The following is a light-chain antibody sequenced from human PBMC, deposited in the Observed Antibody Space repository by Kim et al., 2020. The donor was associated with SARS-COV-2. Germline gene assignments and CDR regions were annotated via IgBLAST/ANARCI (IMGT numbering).Light chain of an antibody. CDR1: QSVLYSSNNKNY. J-gene: IGKJ2*01. V-gene: IGKV4-1*01. CDR2: LAS. Sequence: RATINCKSSQSVLYSSNNKNYLAWYQQKPGQPPKLLIYLASTRESGVPDRFSGSGSGTDFTLTISSLQAEDVAVYYCQQYYSTPYTFGQGTKLEIK. CDR3: QQYYSTPYT.